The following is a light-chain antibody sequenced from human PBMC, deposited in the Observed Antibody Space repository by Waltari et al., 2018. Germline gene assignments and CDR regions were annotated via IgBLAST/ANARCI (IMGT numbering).Light chain of an antibody. J-gene: IGLJ3*02. Sequence: QSVLTQPPSASGTPGQRVSISCSGRSSNIGSNTVTWYQQLPGTAPKLLIYSNNQRPSGVPDRFYGSKYGTSASLAISGLQSEDEADYYCATWDDSLNGVFGGGTKLTVL. CDR2: SNN. CDR1: SSNIGSNT. V-gene: IGLV1-44*01. CDR3: ATWDDSLNGV.